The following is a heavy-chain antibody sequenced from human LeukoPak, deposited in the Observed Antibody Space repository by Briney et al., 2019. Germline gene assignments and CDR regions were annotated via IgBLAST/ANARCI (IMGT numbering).Heavy chain of an antibody. CDR2: IYYSGST. V-gene: IGHV4-59*08. Sequence: SQTLSLPCTVSGGSISSYYWSWMPQPPGKGLEWIGYIYYSGSTNYNPSLKSRVTISVDTSKNQFSLKLSSVTAADTAVYYCARHSGSEGYYYYGMDVWGQGTTVTVSS. CDR1: GGSISSYY. CDR3: ARHSGSEGYYYYGMDV. J-gene: IGHJ6*02.